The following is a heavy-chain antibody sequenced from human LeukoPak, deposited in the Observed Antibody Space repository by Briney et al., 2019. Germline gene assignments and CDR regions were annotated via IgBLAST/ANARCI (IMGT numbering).Heavy chain of an antibody. Sequence: GGSLRLSCAASGFTFDDYAMHWVRQAPGKGLEWVSGISWNSGSIGYADSVKGRFTISRDNAKNSLYLQMNSLRAEDTALYYCAKGYGSGSYYTAFDYWGQGTLVTVSS. CDR2: ISWNSGSI. CDR3: AKGYGSGSYYTAFDY. J-gene: IGHJ4*02. D-gene: IGHD3-10*01. V-gene: IGHV3-9*01. CDR1: GFTFDDYA.